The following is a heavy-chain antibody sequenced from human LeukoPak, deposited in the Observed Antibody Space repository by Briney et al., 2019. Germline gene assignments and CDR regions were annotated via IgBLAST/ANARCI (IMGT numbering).Heavy chain of an antibody. CDR3: ADTIGGIAAA. Sequence: SETLSLTCAVSGGSISSSNWWRWVRQPPGKGLEWIGEIYHSGSTNYNPSLKRRVTISVGKSKNQFSLKLSPVTAADTAVYYCADTIGGIAAAWGQGTLVTVSS. CDR2: IYHSGST. CDR1: GGSISSSNW. J-gene: IGHJ5*02. D-gene: IGHD6-13*01. V-gene: IGHV4-4*02.